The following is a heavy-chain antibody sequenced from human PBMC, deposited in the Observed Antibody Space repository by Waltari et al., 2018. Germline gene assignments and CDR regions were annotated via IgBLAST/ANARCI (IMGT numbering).Heavy chain of an antibody. V-gene: IGHV3-23*01. J-gene: IGHJ6*02. D-gene: IGHD3-10*01. CDR3: AKDLTKTMVQGVIPYYGMDV. CDR1: GFAFSNYA. CDR2: ISGSCDNT. Sequence: EVQLLESGGGLVQPGGSLRLSCAASGFAFSNYAMTWVRQAPGKGLEWVSSISGSCDNTYYADSVKGRFTVSRDNSKNTLYLEMNSLRAEDRAVYYCAKDLTKTMVQGVIPYYGMDVWGQGTTVTVSS.